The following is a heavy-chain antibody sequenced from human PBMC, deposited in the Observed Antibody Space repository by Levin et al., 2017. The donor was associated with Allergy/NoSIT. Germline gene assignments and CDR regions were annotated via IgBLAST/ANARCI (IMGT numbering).Heavy chain of an antibody. Sequence: GGSLRLSCAASGFTFSSYGMHWVRQAPGKGLEWVAVIWYDGSNKYYADSVKGRFTISRDNSKNTLYLQMNSLRAEDTAVYYCAREQQLAPDYYYGMDVWGQGTTVTVSS. D-gene: IGHD6-13*01. CDR3: AREQQLAPDYYYGMDV. CDR2: IWYDGSNK. CDR1: GFTFSSYG. V-gene: IGHV3-33*01. J-gene: IGHJ6*02.